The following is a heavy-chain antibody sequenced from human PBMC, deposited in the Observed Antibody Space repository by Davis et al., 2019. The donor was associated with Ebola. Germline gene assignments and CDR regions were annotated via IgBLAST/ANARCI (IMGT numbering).Heavy chain of an antibody. CDR3: ARDFSLDRFDYYYYYGMDV. V-gene: IGHV4-39*07. J-gene: IGHJ6*02. Sequence: MPGGSLRLSCTVSGGSISSSSYYWGWIRQPPGKGLEWIGSIYYSGSTNYNPSLKSRVIISVDTSKNQFSLKLSSVTAADTAVYYCARDFSLDRFDYYYYYGMDVWGQGTTVTVSS. D-gene: IGHD3/OR15-3a*01. CDR1: GGSISSSSYY. CDR2: IYYSGST.